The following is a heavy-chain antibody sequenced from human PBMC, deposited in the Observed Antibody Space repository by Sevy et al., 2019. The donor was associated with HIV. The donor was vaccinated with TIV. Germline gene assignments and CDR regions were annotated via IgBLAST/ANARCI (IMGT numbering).Heavy chain of an antibody. V-gene: IGHV3-23*01. D-gene: IGHD2-8*01. CDR2: LSFGCGKI. J-gene: IGHJ4*02. CDR3: GREVCTRPHAY. CDR1: GFAFYDYS. Sequence: GGSLRLSCAASGFAFYDYSMSWIRQAPGKGLEWVATLSFGCGKINYADSVKGRFTISRDNLKNSFYLEMYNLRVEDTALYYGGREVCTRPHAYWGQGTRVTASS.